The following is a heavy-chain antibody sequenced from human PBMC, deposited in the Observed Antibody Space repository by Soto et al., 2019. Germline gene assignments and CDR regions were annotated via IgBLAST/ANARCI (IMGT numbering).Heavy chain of an antibody. Sequence: QGQLVESGGGVVQPGRSLRLSCAASGFTFSSYGMHWVRQAPGKGLEWVAVISYDGSNKYYADSVKGRFTISRDNSKNTLYLQMNSLRADDTAVYNCAKDKRAVVVTAPFDYWGQGTLVTVSS. CDR2: ISYDGSNK. J-gene: IGHJ4*02. D-gene: IGHD2-21*02. CDR1: GFTFSSYG. CDR3: AKDKRAVVVTAPFDY. V-gene: IGHV3-30*18.